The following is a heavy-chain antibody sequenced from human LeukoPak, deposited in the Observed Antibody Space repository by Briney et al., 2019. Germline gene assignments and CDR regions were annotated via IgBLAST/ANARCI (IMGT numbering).Heavy chain of an antibody. J-gene: IGHJ6*02. V-gene: IGHV4-34*01. CDR2: INHSGST. CDR1: GGSSSGSS. Sequence: SETLSLTRAVYGGSSSGSSWTGICQPPGRGLWWIGEINHSGSTSHNPSLKSRVTISVDTSKNQFSLKLSSVTAADTGVYYCARGLVVVVAATRGMDVWGQGTTVTVSS. D-gene: IGHD2-15*01. CDR3: ARGLVVVVAATRGMDV.